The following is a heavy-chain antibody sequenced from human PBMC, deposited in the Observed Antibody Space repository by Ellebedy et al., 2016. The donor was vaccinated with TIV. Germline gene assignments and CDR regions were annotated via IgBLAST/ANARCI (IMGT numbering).Heavy chain of an antibody. CDR3: VRDGAYGDYSPGYYGMDV. D-gene: IGHD3-22*01. V-gene: IGHV3-7*03. CDR1: GFTFNSYW. CDR2: INQDGSRI. Sequence: GESLKISCAASGFTFNSYWMSWVRQAPGKGLEWVANINQDGSRIYYVDSVKGRFTISQDNAKHSVYLRMNTLRVEDTAVYHCVRDGAYGDYSPGYYGMDVWGQGTTVTVSS. J-gene: IGHJ6*02.